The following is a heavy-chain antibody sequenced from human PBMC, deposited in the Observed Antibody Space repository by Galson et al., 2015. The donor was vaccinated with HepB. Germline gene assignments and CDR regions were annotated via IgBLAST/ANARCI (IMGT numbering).Heavy chain of an antibody. CDR2: ISSRSSYI. V-gene: IGHV3-21*01. D-gene: IGHD1-26*01. Sequence: SLRLSCAASGLTFSSYSMNWVRQAPGKGLEWVSSISSRSSYIYYADSVKGRFTISRDNAKNSLYLQMNSLRAEDTAVYYCARRESGSNDAFDIWGQGTMVTVSS. CDR3: ARRESGSNDAFDI. J-gene: IGHJ3*02. CDR1: GLTFSSYS.